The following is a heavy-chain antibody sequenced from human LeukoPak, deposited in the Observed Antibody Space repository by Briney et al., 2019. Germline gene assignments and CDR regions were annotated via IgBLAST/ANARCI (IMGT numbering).Heavy chain of an antibody. J-gene: IGHJ4*02. CDR3: ARDQGAIVGATDY. CDR1: GFTFSSYS. CDR2: ISSSSSYI. Sequence: PGGSLRLSCAASGFTFSSYSMNWVRQAPGKGLEWVSSISSSSSYIYYADSVKGRFTISRDNAKNSLYLQMDSLRAEDTAAYYCARDQGAIVGATDYWGQGTLVTVSS. D-gene: IGHD1-26*01. V-gene: IGHV3-21*01.